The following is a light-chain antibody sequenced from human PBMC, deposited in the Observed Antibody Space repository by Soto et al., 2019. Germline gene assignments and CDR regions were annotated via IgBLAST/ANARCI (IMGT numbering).Light chain of an antibody. J-gene: IGKJ1*01. CDR2: AAS. V-gene: IGKV1-9*01. Sequence: IQLTQSPSSLSASVGDRVTITCRASQDIAIYLAWYQQKPGEAPKLLIYAASTLYGGVPSRFSGSGSGTDFALTITSLQAEDFATYYCQQYYSYPRTFGQGTKVEIK. CDR1: QDIAIY. CDR3: QQYYSYPRT.